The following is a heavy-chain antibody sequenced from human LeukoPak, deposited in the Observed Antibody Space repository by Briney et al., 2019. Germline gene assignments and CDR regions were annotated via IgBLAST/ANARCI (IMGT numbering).Heavy chain of an antibody. J-gene: IGHJ3*02. CDR2: ISKDGSMK. CDR3: AGESFDI. Sequence: AGGSLRLSCAASGFIFSNYAMDWVRQAPGKGLEWVAVISKDGSMKYYADSVKGRFTVSRDNSHNTVYLQMNSLKTEDTAVYYCAGESFDIWGQGTMVTVSS. V-gene: IGHV3-30*04. CDR1: GFIFSNYA.